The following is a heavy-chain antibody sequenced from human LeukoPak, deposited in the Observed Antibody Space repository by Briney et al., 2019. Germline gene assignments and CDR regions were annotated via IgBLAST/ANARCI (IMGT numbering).Heavy chain of an antibody. V-gene: IGHV4-59*11. CDR1: GGSISYHY. Sequence: PSETLSLTCTVSGGSISYHYWNWIRQPPGKELEWIGYGFYSGSTDYNPSLKSRVTISVDTSKRQISLKLSSVTAADTALYYCAREMAATGRGHYFDYWGRGALVTVSS. D-gene: IGHD3-9*01. J-gene: IGHJ4*02. CDR3: AREMAATGRGHYFDY. CDR2: GFYSGST.